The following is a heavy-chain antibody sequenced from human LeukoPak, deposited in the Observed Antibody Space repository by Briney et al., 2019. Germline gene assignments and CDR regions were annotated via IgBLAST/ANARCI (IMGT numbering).Heavy chain of an antibody. CDR1: GYTFTSYG. J-gene: IGHJ4*02. V-gene: IGHV1-18*01. CDR2: ISAYNGNT. D-gene: IGHD6-13*01. CDR3: ARDRFSEAAAGYQSDFDC. Sequence: GASVKVSCKASGYTFTSYGISWVRQAPGQGLEWMGWISAYNGNTNYAQKLQGRVTMTTDTSTSTAYMELRSLRSDDTAVYYCARDRFSEAAAGYQSDFDCWGQGTLVTVSS.